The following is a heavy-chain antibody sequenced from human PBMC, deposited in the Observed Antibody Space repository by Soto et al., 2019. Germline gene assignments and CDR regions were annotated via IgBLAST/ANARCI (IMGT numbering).Heavy chain of an antibody. D-gene: IGHD4-4*01. CDR1: GGSISNYY. V-gene: IGHV4-59*01. J-gene: IGHJ5*02. CDR2: IYYSGIA. CDR3: ARETTGGDWLDP. Sequence: PSETLSLTCTVSGGSISNYYWSWIRQPPGKGLEWIGYIYYSGIANYNPSLKSRVTISVDTSKNQFSLKLSSVTAADTAMYYCARETTGGDWLDPWGQGTLVTVS.